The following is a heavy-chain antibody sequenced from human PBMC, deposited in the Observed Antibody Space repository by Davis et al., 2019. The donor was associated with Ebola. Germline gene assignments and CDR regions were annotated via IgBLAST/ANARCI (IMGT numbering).Heavy chain of an antibody. J-gene: IGHJ6*04. CDR1: GYTFTTYY. CDR2: INPTGGST. V-gene: IGHV1-46*01. Sequence: AASVKVSCKASGYTFTTYYMHWVRQAPGQGLEWMGIINPTGGSTSYAQKFQGRVTMTRDTSTSTVYMELSSLRSEDTAVYYCARRGRGHNYGMDVWGKGTTVTVSS. D-gene: IGHD2-15*01. CDR3: ARRGRGHNYGMDV.